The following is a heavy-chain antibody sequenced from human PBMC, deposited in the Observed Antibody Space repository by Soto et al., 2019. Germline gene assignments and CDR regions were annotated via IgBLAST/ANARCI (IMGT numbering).Heavy chain of an antibody. CDR3: ASFGVVVPAAFDY. Sequence: QVQLVQSGAEVKKPGASVKVSCKASGYTFTSYAMHWVRQAPGQRLEWMGWINAGNGNTKYSQKFQGRVTITRDTSASTAYVELSSLRSEDTAVYYCASFGVVVPAAFDYWGQDTLLTVSS. CDR2: INAGNGNT. V-gene: IGHV1-3*01. J-gene: IGHJ4*02. D-gene: IGHD2-2*01. CDR1: GYTFTSYA.